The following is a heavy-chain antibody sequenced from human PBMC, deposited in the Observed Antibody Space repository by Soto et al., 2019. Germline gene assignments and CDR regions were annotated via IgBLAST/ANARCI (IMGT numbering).Heavy chain of an antibody. CDR3: ARRDGVTRPGPFDY. V-gene: IGHV3-9*01. D-gene: IGHD3-10*01. CDR2: ITWNSGIT. Sequence: EVQLVESGGGLVQPGRSLRLSCAASGFTFDDYAMHWVRQAPGKGLEWVSVITWNSGITDDADSVKGRFTISRDNAKNTMYLQMNNLKPEDTAVDYCARRDGVTRPGPFDYWGQGTPVTVSS. J-gene: IGHJ4*02. CDR1: GFTFDDYA.